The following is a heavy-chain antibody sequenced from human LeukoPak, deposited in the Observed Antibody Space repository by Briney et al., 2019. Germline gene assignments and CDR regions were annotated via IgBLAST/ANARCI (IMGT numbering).Heavy chain of an antibody. CDR1: GGTFSRYA. CDR2: IIPIFGTA. V-gene: IGHV1-69*13. Sequence: PVNVSDKASGGTFSRYAISGVRQAPGHRLGRMGGIIPIFGTANYPQKLQPRVTITAAGSTSTAYMELSRLRSEDTAVYYCARDSSGYPDYWGQGTLVTVSS. CDR3: ARDSSGYPDY. J-gene: IGHJ4*02. D-gene: IGHD3-22*01.